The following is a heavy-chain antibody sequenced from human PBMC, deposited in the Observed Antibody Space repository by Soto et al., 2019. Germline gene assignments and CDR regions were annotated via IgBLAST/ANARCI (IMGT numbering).Heavy chain of an antibody. V-gene: IGHV4-4*02. CDR1: GGSISSSDW. Sequence: QVHLQESGPGLVKPSGTLSLICAVSGGSISSSDWWTWVRQPPGKGLEWIGEISHGGSTNYNPSLKSRVTMSVDKSKNHFSLKLGSVTAADTAVYYCASGNAWEVLLAYWGQGTLVTVSS. CDR2: ISHGGST. CDR3: ASGNAWEVLLAY. J-gene: IGHJ4*02. D-gene: IGHD1-26*01.